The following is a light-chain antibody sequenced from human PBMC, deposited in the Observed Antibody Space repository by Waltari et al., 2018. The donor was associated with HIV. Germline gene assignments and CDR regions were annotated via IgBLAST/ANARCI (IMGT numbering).Light chain of an antibody. CDR2: EVT. CDR3: SSYTSSATQV. V-gene: IGLV2-14*01. CDR1: SSDVGGYIY. Sequence: QSGLTQPASVSGSPGQSITVSCPGTSSDVGGYIYVSWYQQHPGKAPKLLIYEVTKRPSGVSSRFSGSKSGNTASLTISGLQAEDEADYYCSSYTSSATQVFGTGTKVSVL. J-gene: IGLJ1*01.